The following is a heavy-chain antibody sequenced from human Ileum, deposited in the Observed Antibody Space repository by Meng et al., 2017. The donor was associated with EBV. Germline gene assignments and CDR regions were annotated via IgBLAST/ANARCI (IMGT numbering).Heavy chain of an antibody. Sequence: PLRASGPGLWNPSGHLSLTCPVSCGSISSCRYYWAWIRQPPGEGLEWIGSVVYSGTTYYTSSLKSRVSISVDTSKNQFSLKPSSVTAADTAVYYCARHHHSPTFDYWGQGTLVTVSS. CDR1: CGSISSCRYY. CDR2: VVYSGTT. CDR3: ARHHHSPTFDY. J-gene: IGHJ4*02. D-gene: IGHD1-14*01. V-gene: IGHV4-39*01.